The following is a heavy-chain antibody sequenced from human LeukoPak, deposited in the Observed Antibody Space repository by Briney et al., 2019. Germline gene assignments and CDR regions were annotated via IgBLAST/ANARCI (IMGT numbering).Heavy chain of an antibody. Sequence: GGSLRLSCAASGFTFSDYYMSWIRQAPGKGLEWVSYISSSGSTIYYADSVKGRFTISRDNAKNSLYLQVNSLRAEGTAVYYCARARRAATPAYYYYMDVWGKGTTVTVSS. CDR2: ISSSGSTI. D-gene: IGHD6-13*01. J-gene: IGHJ6*03. V-gene: IGHV3-11*04. CDR3: ARARRAATPAYYYYMDV. CDR1: GFTFSDYY.